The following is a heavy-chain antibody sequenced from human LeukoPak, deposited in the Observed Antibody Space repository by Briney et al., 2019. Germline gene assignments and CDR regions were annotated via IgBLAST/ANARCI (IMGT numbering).Heavy chain of an antibody. CDR1: GFTFSSYG. V-gene: IGHV3-30*02. J-gene: IGHJ4*02. D-gene: IGHD6-13*01. CDR2: IRYDGSDK. Sequence: PGGSLRLSCAASGFTFSSYGMDWVRQAPGKGLEWVAFIRYDGSDKYYADSVRGRFTISRDNSKNTLYLQMNSLRAEDTAVYYXAKTTGGSTWYLDYWGQGTLVTVSS. CDR3: AKTTGGSTWYLDY.